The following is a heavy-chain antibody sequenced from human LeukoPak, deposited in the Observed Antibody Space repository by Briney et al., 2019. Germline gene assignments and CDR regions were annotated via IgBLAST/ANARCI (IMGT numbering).Heavy chain of an antibody. CDR3: ARAVMYYDILTGYYIGWFDP. CDR1: GFTFSSYS. Sequence: GGSLSLSCAASGFTFSSYSMNWVRQAPGKGLEWVSSISSSSSYIYYADSVKGRFTISRDNAKNSLYLQMNSLRAEDTAVYYCARAVMYYDILTGYYIGWFDPWGQGTLVTVSS. CDR2: ISSSSSYI. J-gene: IGHJ5*02. V-gene: IGHV3-21*01. D-gene: IGHD3-9*01.